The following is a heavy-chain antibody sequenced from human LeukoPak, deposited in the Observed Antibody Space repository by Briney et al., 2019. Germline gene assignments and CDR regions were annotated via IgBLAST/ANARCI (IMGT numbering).Heavy chain of an antibody. CDR1: GFTFSNHA. CDR2: ISGGGRTT. D-gene: IGHD2-21*01. J-gene: IGHJ4*02. V-gene: IGHV3-23*01. Sequence: GGSLRLSCAASGFTFSNHAMSWVRQAPGKGLQWVSVISGGGRTTEYADSVKGRFTVSRDSSVNTLSLHMDSLRVEDTAIYYCAKNVVFTRYFDSWGQGTLVTVSS. CDR3: AKNVVFTRYFDS.